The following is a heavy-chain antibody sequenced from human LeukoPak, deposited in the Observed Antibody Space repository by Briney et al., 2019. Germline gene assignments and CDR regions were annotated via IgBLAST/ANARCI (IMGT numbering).Heavy chain of an antibody. D-gene: IGHD3/OR15-3a*01. CDR1: GFSFSGHW. CDR3: ARDKDWSFDY. CDR2: ISPTGSTT. Sequence: GGSLRLSCTASGFSFSGHWMHWARQLPGKGLVWVSRISPTGSTTSYADSVKGRFTVSRDNAKNSLSLQMNSLRAEDTAIYYCARDKDWSFDYWGQGTLVTVSS. J-gene: IGHJ4*02. V-gene: IGHV3-74*01.